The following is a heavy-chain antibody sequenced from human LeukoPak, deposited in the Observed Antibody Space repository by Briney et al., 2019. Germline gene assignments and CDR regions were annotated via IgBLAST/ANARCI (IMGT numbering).Heavy chain of an antibody. CDR3: AREGGPYRPLDY. CDR1: GGSISNTSW. CDR2: FNLQGST. V-gene: IGHV4-4*02. J-gene: IGHJ4*02. Sequence: SGTLSLTCGVSGGSISNTSWWTWVRQPPGKGLEWIGEFNLQGSTNYNPSLKSRVAISVDKSENHISLTLTSVTAADTAVYYCAREGGPYRPLDYSGQGTLVTVAS.